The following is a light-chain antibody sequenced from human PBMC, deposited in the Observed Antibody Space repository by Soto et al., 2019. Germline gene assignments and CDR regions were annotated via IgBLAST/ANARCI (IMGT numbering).Light chain of an antibody. J-gene: IGKJ5*01. CDR2: DAS. CDR3: QQRSNWPRAIT. V-gene: IGKV3-11*01. Sequence: EIVFTQSPAPLSLSPGERATLSCRASQSVSSYLAWYQQKPGQAPRLLIYDASNRATGIPARFSGSGSGTDFTLTISSLEPEDFAVYYCQQRSNWPRAITFGQGTRRENK. CDR1: QSVSSY.